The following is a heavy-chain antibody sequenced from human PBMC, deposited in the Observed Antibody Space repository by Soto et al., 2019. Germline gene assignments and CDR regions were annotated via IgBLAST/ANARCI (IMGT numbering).Heavy chain of an antibody. J-gene: IGHJ4*02. V-gene: IGHV3-48*01. CDR3: XXXIXV. D-gene: IGHD2-2*01. Sequence: EVQLVESGGGLVQPGGSLILSCAASGFTFSHYSMNWVRQAPGKGLEWVSYISSSSSTIYYADSVKGRFTISRDNAKXXXXXXXXXXXXXXXXXXXXXXXIXVGGQGTLVTVSS. CDR2: ISSSSSTI. CDR1: GFTFSHYS.